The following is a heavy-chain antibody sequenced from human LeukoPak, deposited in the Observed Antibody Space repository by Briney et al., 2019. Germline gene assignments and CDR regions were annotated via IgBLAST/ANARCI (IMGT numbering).Heavy chain of an antibody. Sequence: SGGSLRLSCAASGFTFSSYAMHWVRQAPGKGLEYVSAISSNGGSTYYANSVKGRFTISRDNSKNTLYLQMGSLRAEDMAVYYCARAYYGSGGYYFDYWGQGTLVTVSS. CDR1: GFTFSSYA. CDR3: ARAYYGSGGYYFDY. CDR2: ISSNGGST. V-gene: IGHV3-64*01. D-gene: IGHD3-10*01. J-gene: IGHJ4*02.